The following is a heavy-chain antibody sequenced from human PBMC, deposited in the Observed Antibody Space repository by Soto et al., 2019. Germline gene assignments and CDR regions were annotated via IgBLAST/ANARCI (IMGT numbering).Heavy chain of an antibody. V-gene: IGHV4-30-4*01. J-gene: IGHJ6*02. CDR1: GGSISSGDYY. CDR2: IYYSGST. Sequence: SETLSLTCTVSGGSISSGDYYWSWIRQHPGKGLEWIGYIYYSGSTYYNPSLKSRVTISVDTSKNQFSLKLSSVTAADTAVYYCARVLGLGGMDVWGQGTTVTVSS. D-gene: IGHD3-16*01. CDR3: ARVLGLGGMDV.